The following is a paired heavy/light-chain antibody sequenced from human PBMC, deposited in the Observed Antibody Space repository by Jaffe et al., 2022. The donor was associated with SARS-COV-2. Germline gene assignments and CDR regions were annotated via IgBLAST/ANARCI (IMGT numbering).Heavy chain of an antibody. J-gene: IGHJ4*02. D-gene: IGHD3-10*01. V-gene: IGHV3-74*01. CDR2: IDGDATSL. CDR3: VRDNGAPEN. CDR1: GFTFNRHP. Sequence: EVQLVESGGGLVQPGGSLRLSCAASGFTFNRHPMHWVRQGPGKGLTWVSRIDGDATSLTYADSVKGRFTISRDNAKSTLYLEMNSLRGEDTAVYYCVRDNGAPENWGQGTLVTVSS.
Light chain of an antibody. CDR2: QVS. CDR1: QSLAHRNGNTY. V-gene: IGKV2-30*02. Sequence: DVVMTQSPLSLPVTLGQPASISCRSSQSLAHRNGNTYLNWFQQRPGQSPRRLIYQVSNRDSGVPDRFSGSGSGTDFTLKISRVEAEDVGVYYCMQSTHWPPYTFGQGTKLEIK. J-gene: IGKJ2*01. CDR3: MQSTHWPPYT.